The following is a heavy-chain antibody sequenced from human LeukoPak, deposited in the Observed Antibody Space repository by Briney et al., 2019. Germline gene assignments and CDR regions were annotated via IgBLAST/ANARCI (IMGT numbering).Heavy chain of an antibody. V-gene: IGHV3-74*01. CDR1: GFTFSSYW. CDR2: INSDGSST. J-gene: IGHJ4*02. D-gene: IGHD3-22*01. Sequence: PGGSLRLSCAASGFTFSSYWMHLVRQAPGKGLVWVSRINSDGSSTSYADSVKGRFTISRDNAKNTLYLQMNSLRAEDTAVYYCARDPEYYYDSSGYTHFDYWGQGTLVTVSS. CDR3: ARDPEYYYDSSGYTHFDY.